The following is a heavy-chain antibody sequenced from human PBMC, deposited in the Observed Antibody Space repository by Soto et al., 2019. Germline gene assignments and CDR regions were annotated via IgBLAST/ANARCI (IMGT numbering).Heavy chain of an antibody. D-gene: IGHD6-13*01. CDR3: AKGTWQQLVFPSWFDP. V-gene: IGHV3-48*02. CDR2: ISSSSSII. J-gene: IGHJ5*02. Sequence: TGGPQRHDCTASEFTFSSYSINRVRHAPGKGLEWVSYISSSSSIIYYADSVKGRFTISRDNAKNSLYLQMNSLRDEDTAVYYCAKGTWQQLVFPSWFDPWGQGTLVTVSS. CDR1: EFTFSSYS.